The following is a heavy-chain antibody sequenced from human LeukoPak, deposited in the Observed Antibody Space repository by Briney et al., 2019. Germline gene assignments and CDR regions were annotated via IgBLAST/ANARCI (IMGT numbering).Heavy chain of an antibody. D-gene: IGHD6-13*01. CDR3: ARLTPAAGRLYFVD. Sequence: GGSLRLSCAASGFTVNSNYLSWVRQAPGKGLEWVSTLYNTGNTYYADSVKGRFSISRDNSKNTLFLQMNSLRAEDTAVYYCARLTPAAGRLYFVDWGPGTLVTVSS. CDR1: GFTVNSNY. V-gene: IGHV3-53*01. J-gene: IGHJ4*02. CDR2: LYNTGNT.